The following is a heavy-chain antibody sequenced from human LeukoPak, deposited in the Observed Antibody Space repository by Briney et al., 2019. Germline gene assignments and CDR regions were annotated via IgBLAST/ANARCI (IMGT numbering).Heavy chain of an antibody. CDR1: GFTFSNYA. J-gene: IGHJ4*02. D-gene: IGHD3-10*01. CDR3: ARERLLWFGEFQYPDY. CDR2: ISSSGSTI. Sequence: GGSLRLSCAASGFTFSNYAMSWVRQAPGKGLEWVSYISSSGSTIYYADSVKGRFTISRDNAKNSLYLQMNSLRAEDTAVYYCARERLLWFGEFQYPDYWGQGTLVTVSS. V-gene: IGHV3-11*01.